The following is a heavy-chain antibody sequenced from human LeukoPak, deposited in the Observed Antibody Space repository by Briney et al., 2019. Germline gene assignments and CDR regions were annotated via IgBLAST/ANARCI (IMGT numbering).Heavy chain of an antibody. D-gene: IGHD6-19*01. Sequence: ASLKVSCKTPGYTFTGFFMQWVPQGPGQGLEWMGWIKPNTGDTNYAQKFQGRVNLTRDTSMRAAYMELSSLTSDDTALDYCTRDVPGYSSEFDFWGQGTLVTVSS. CDR3: TRDVPGYSSEFDF. CDR1: GYTFTGFF. J-gene: IGHJ4*02. CDR2: IKPNTGDT. V-gene: IGHV1-2*02.